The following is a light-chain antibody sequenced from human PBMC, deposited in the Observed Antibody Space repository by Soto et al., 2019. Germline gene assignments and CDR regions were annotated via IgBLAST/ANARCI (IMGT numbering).Light chain of an antibody. CDR1: QSVGSN. V-gene: IGKV3-15*01. J-gene: IGKJ1*01. CDR2: GAS. CDR3: LQYNNWPTT. Sequence: EIVITQSPATVSVSPGERATLSCKASQSVGSNLAWYQQKPGQAPRLVIYGASNRATGFPPRFSGSGSGTDFTLTISRLQSEDVAVYYCLQYNNWPTTLGQGTKVEIK.